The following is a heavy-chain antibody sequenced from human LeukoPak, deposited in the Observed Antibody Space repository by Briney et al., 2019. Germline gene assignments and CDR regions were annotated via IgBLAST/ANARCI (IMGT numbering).Heavy chain of an antibody. Sequence: QPGGSLRLSCAASGFTFSNYWMSWVRQAPGKGLEWVSVISGSGGATFYGDSVQGRFTISRDNSRDTLYLQMNSLTAEDTAVYYCGKYLQTSVGANDYWGQGTLVTVSS. J-gene: IGHJ4*02. CDR2: ISGSGGAT. V-gene: IGHV3-23*01. CDR1: GFTFSNYW. D-gene: IGHD1-26*01. CDR3: GKYLQTSVGANDY.